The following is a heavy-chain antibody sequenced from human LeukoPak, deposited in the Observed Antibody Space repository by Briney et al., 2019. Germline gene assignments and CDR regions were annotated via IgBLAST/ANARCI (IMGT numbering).Heavy chain of an antibody. D-gene: IGHD6-13*01. J-gene: IGHJ3*02. CDR1: GFTFSTFA. CDR3: AREEAIKYSSSWYAFISDI. Sequence: GGSLRLSCAASGFTFSTFAMSWVRQAPGKGLEWVAVISYDGSNKYYADSVKGRFTISRDNSKNTLYLQMNSLRAEDTAVYYCAREEAIKYSSSWYAFISDIWGQGTMVAVSS. CDR2: ISYDGSNK. V-gene: IGHV3-30-3*01.